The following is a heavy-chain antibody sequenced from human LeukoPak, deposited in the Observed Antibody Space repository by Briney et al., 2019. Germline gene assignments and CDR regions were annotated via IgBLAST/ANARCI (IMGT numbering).Heavy chain of an antibody. CDR2: FDPEDGET. CDR3: ATVGSSKGYFDY. CDR1: GYTLTELS. J-gene: IGHJ4*02. V-gene: IGHV1-24*01. Sequence: ASVKVSCKVSGYTLTELSMHWVRQAPGKGLEWMGGFDPEDGETIYAQKFQGRVTMTEDTSTDTAYMELSSLRSEDTAVYYCATVGSSKGYFDYWGQGTLVTVSS. D-gene: IGHD6-13*01.